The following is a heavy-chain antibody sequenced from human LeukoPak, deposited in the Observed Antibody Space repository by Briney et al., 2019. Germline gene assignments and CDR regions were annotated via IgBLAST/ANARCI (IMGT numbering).Heavy chain of an antibody. CDR2: IYHSGST. D-gene: IGHD2-21*01. CDR1: GGSISTYY. Sequence: SETLSLTCTFSGGSISTYYWGWIRQSPDRELEWIGYIYHSGSTNSNPSLQSRVTISLDTSKNQFSLKLTSVTAADTAVYYCASGIRSYYFDYWGLGTLVTVSS. J-gene: IGHJ4*02. CDR3: ASGIRSYYFDY. V-gene: IGHV4-59*01.